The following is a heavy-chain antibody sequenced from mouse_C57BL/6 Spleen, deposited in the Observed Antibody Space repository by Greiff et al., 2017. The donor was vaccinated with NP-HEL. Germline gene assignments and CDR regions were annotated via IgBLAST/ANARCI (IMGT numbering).Heavy chain of an antibody. J-gene: IGHJ1*03. D-gene: IGHD2-3*01. CDR1: GYTFTSYW. CDR2: IYPSDSET. CDR3: ARCGYSWYFDV. Sequence: QVQLQQSGAELVRPGSSVKLSCKASGYTFTSYWMDWVKQRPGQGLEWIGNIYPSDSETHYNQKFKDKATLTVDKSSSTAYMQLSSLTSEDSAVYYCARCGYSWYFDVWGTGTTVTVSS. V-gene: IGHV1-61*01.